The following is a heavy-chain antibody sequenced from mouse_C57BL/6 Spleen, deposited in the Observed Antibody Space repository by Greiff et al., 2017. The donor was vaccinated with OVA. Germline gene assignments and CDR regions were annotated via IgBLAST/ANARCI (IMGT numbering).Heavy chain of an antibody. CDR3: ARIGSSTGYFDV. CDR2: ISYDGSN. Sequence: EESGPGLVKPSQSLSLTCSVTGYSITSGYYWNWIRQFPGNKLEWMGYISYDGSNNYNPSLKNRISISRDTSKNQFFLQLNTVTTEDTATYYCARIGSSTGYFDVWGTGTTVTVSS. V-gene: IGHV3-6*01. CDR1: GYSITSGYY. D-gene: IGHD1-1*01. J-gene: IGHJ1*03.